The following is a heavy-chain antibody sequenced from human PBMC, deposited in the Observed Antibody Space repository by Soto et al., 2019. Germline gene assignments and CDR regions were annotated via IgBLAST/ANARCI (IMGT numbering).Heavy chain of an antibody. D-gene: IGHD2-2*01. CDR3: ARSQVGCSSTSCYARVSQPAAGGYFDY. J-gene: IGHJ4*02. CDR2: INHSGST. CDR1: GGSFSGYY. V-gene: IGHV4-34*01. Sequence: SETLSLTCAVYGGSFSGYYWSWIRQPPGKGLEWIGEINHSGSTNYNPSLKSRVTISVDTSKNQFSLKLSSVTAADTAVYYCARSQVGCSSTSCYARVSQPAAGGYFDYWGQGTLVTVSS.